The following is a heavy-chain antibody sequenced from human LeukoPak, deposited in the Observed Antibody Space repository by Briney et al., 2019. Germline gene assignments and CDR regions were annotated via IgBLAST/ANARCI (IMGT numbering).Heavy chain of an antibody. CDR1: GVTFSSYS. V-gene: IGHV3-48*01. CDR3: ARAPEALLGYCSGGSCYRPGYYYGMDV. CDR2: ISSSSSAI. Sequence: GGSLRLSCAASGVTFSSYSMNWVRQAPGKGREWVSYISSSSSAIYYADSVKGRFTISRDNAKNSLYLQMNSLRAEDTAVYYCARAPEALLGYCSGGSCYRPGYYYGMDVWGQGTTVTVSS. J-gene: IGHJ6*02. D-gene: IGHD2-15*01.